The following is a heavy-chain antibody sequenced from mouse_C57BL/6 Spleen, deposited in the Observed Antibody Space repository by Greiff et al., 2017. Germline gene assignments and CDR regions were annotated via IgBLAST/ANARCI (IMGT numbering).Heavy chain of an antibody. V-gene: IGHV5-6*01. CDR2: ISSGGSYT. J-gene: IGHJ2*01. CDR3: ARHLYYYGSSSYYFDY. Sequence: EVQRVESGGDLVKPGGSLKLSCAASGFTFSSYGMSWVRQTPDKRLEWVATISSGGSYTYYPDSVKGRFTISRDNAKNTLYLQMSSLKSEDTAMYYCARHLYYYGSSSYYFDYWGQGTTLTVSS. CDR1: GFTFSSYG. D-gene: IGHD1-1*01.